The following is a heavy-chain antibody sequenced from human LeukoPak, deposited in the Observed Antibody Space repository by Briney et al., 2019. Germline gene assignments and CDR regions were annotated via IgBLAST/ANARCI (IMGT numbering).Heavy chain of an antibody. CDR2: ISGGAGST. J-gene: IGHJ4*02. V-gene: IGHV3-23*01. CDR3: AKSGLNRFDY. D-gene: IGHD2-15*01. Sequence: GGSLRLSCAASGFTFSSYSMMWVRQAPGKGLEWVSAISGGAGSTYYADSMKGRFTVSRDNSKNTLFLQMNSLRAEDTAVYYCAKSGLNRFDYWGQGTLVTVSS. CDR1: GFTFSSYS.